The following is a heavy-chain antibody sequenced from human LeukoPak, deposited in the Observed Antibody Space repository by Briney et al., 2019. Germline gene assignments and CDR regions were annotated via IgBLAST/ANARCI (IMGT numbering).Heavy chain of an antibody. CDR1: GGSISSHY. J-gene: IGHJ5*02. D-gene: IGHD1-20*01. CDR2: IYYSGST. CDR3: ARYNFNWFDP. Sequence: SETLSLTCTVSGGSISSHYWSWIRQPPGKGLEWIGYIYYSGSTTYNPSLKSRVTISVDTPKNQFPLKLSSVTAADTAVYYCARYNFNWFDPWGQGTLVTVSS. V-gene: IGHV4-59*11.